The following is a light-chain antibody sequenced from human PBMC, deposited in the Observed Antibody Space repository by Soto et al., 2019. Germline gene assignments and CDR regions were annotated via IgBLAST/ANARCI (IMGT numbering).Light chain of an antibody. CDR3: QSYDSSLSGYV. V-gene: IGLV1-40*01. J-gene: IGLJ1*01. CDR1: SSNIGAGYD. CDR2: GNS. Sequence: QSVLTQPPSVSGGPGQRVTSCCTGSSSNIGAGYDVHWYQQLPGTAPKLLIYGNSNRPSGVPDRFSGSKSGTSASLAITGLQAEDEADYYCQSYDSSLSGYVFGTGTKVTVL.